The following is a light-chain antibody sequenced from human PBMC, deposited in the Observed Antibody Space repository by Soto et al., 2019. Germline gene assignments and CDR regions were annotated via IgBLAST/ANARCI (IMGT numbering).Light chain of an antibody. CDR3: SSYTSSSTLV. CDR2: EVI. J-gene: IGLJ1*01. Sequence: QSALTQPASVSGSPGQSITISCTGTTSDVGGYNYVSWYQQHPGKAPKLIICEVINRPSGVSNRFSGSKSGNTASLTISGLQADDEADYYCSSYTSSSTLVFGTGTKLTVL. CDR1: TSDVGGYNY. V-gene: IGLV2-14*01.